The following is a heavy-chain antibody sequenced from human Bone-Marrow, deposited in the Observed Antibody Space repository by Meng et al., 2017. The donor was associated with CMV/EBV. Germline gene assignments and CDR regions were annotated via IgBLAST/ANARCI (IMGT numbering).Heavy chain of an antibody. J-gene: IGHJ5*02. V-gene: IGHV3-7*01. Sequence: GESLKISCAASGFTFSSYWMSWVRQAPGKGLEWVANIKQDGSEKYYVDSVKGRFTISRDNAKNSLYLQMNSLRAEDTAVYYCASSYLYYDFWSGSFPWGQRTLVTVSS. CDR3: ASSYLYYDFWSGSFP. CDR2: IKQDGSEK. CDR1: GFTFSSYW. D-gene: IGHD3-3*01.